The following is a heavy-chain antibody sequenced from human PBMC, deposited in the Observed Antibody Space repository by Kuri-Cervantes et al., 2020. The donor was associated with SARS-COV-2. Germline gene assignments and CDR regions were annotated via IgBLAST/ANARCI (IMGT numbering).Heavy chain of an antibody. CDR1: GGSIGSGSYY. CDR3: ARERRGLSPPPFDP. J-gene: IGHJ5*02. Sequence: SETLSLTCTVSGGSIGSGSYYWSWIRQPAGKGLEWIGRIYTSGSTNYNPSLKSRVTISVDTSKNQFSLKLSSVTAADTAVYYCARERRGLSPPPFDPWGQGTLVTVSS. CDR2: IYTSGST. V-gene: IGHV4-61*02. D-gene: IGHD3-16*01.